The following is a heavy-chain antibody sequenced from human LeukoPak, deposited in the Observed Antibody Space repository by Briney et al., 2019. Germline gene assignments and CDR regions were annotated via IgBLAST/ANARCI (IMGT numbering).Heavy chain of an antibody. Sequence: ASMTVSCKASGYTFTGYYMHRVRQAPGQGLEWMGWINPSSGGTNYAQKFQGRVTLTRDTSISTAYMELSRLRSDDTAVYYCARDWYYGDGYFDYWGQGTLVTVSS. V-gene: IGHV1-2*02. D-gene: IGHD4-17*01. J-gene: IGHJ4*02. CDR3: ARDWYYGDGYFDY. CDR2: INPSSGGT. CDR1: GYTFTGYY.